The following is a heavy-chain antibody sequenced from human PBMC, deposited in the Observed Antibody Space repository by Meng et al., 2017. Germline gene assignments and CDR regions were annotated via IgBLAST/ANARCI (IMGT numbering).Heavy chain of an antibody. J-gene: IGHJ4*02. CDR3: AKADYDSSGYYFDY. CDR2: ISGSGGST. D-gene: IGHD3-22*01. V-gene: IGHV3-23*01. Sequence: GEYLKISCAASGFTFYTYAMSWVRQAPGKGLEWVSAISGSGGSTYYADSVKGRFTISRDNSKNTLYLQMNSLRAEDTAVYYCAKADYDSSGYYFDYWGQGTLVTVSS. CDR1: GFTFYTYA.